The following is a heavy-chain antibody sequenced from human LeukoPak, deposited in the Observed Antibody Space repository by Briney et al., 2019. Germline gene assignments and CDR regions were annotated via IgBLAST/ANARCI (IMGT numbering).Heavy chain of an antibody. D-gene: IGHD3-22*01. CDR2: ISSTGNYI. V-gene: IGHV3-21*01. Sequence: PGGSLRLSCTAYGFTFSDYSMNWVRQAPGKGLEWVSSISSTGNYIYDAASVKGRFTISRDNAKKSLFLLMDRLRDEDTAVYYCARAKNSNGNYYLRDAFDFWGPGTVVTVST. J-gene: IGHJ3*01. CDR1: GFTFSDYS. CDR3: ARAKNSNGNYYLRDAFDF.